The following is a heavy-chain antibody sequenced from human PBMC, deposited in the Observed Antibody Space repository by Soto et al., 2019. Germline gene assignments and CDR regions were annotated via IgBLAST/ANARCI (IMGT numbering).Heavy chain of an antibody. CDR3: ARAGYYGSGSYYKGYGLFDP. Sequence: ASVKVSCKASGYTFTSYGISWVRQAPGQGLEWMGWISAYNGNTNYAQKLQGRVTMTTDTSTSTAYMELRSLRSDDTAVYYCARAGYYGSGSYYKGYGLFDPWGQGSLVTVSS. CDR1: GYTFTSYG. V-gene: IGHV1-18*01. D-gene: IGHD3-10*01. CDR2: ISAYNGNT. J-gene: IGHJ5*02.